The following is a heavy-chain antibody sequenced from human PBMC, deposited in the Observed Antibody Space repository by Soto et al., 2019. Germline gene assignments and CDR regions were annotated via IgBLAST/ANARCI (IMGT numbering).Heavy chain of an antibody. Sequence: ASVTASCKASGSTGTSYGVIWVRQAPGQGLEWMGWISAYNGNTNYAQKLQGRVTMTTDTSTSTAYMELRSLGSDDTAVYYCAVGSSWYYFDYWGQGTLVTVSS. V-gene: IGHV1-18*01. CDR1: GSTGTSYG. CDR3: AVGSSWYYFDY. J-gene: IGHJ4*02. CDR2: ISAYNGNT. D-gene: IGHD6-13*01.